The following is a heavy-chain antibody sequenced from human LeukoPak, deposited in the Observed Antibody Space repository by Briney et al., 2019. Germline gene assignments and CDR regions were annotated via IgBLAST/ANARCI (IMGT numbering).Heavy chain of an antibody. V-gene: IGHV3-30*03. CDR2: ISYDGSNK. CDR1: GFTFSSYG. CDR3: VGGWHFDY. J-gene: IGHJ4*01. D-gene: IGHD6-19*01. Sequence: GGSLRLSCAASGFTFSSYGMHWVRQAPGKGLEWVAVISYDGSNKYYADSVKGRFTISRDNSKNTLYLQMNSLRAEDAAVYYCVGGWHFDYWGHGTLVTVSS.